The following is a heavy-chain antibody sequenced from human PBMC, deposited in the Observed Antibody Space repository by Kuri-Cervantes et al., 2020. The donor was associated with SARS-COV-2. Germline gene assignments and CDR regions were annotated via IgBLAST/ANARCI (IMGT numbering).Heavy chain of an antibody. Sequence: SETLSLTCSVSGGSISSYYWSWIRQPPGKGLEWIGYIYYTGSTNNNPSLKSRGTISLDRSKNQFSLKLSSVTAADTAVYYCARGGGPDYWGQGTRVTVSS. CDR1: GGSISSYY. D-gene: IGHD3-16*01. CDR2: IYYTGST. CDR3: ARGGGPDY. V-gene: IGHV4-59*01. J-gene: IGHJ4*02.